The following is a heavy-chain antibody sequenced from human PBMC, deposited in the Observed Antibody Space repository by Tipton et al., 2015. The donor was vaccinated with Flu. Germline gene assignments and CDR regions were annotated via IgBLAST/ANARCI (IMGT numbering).Heavy chain of an antibody. J-gene: IGHJ4*02. V-gene: IGHV4-59*12. CDR3: ARGRGDGYNYVAY. CDR1: GDSMSSYY. CDR2: IYYSGST. Sequence: TLSLTCTVSGDSMSSYYWSWIRQPPGKGLEWIGYIYYSGSTNYNPSLKSRVTISVDTSKNQLSLKLSSVTAADTAVYYCARGRGDGYNYVAYWGQGTLVTVSS. D-gene: IGHD5-24*01.